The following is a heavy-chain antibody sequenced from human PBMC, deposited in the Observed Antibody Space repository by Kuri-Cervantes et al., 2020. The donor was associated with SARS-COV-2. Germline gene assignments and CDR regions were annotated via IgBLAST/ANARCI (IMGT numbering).Heavy chain of an antibody. D-gene: IGHD1-26*01. CDR3: AREENSGYPFDY. CDR2: IIPIFGTA. J-gene: IGHJ4*02. CDR1: GGTFSSYA. Sequence: SVKVSCKASGGTFSSYAISWVRQAPGQGLEWMGGIIPIFGTANYAQKFQGRVTITADRSTSTAYMELSSLRSEDTAVYYCAREENSGYPFDYWGQGTLVTVSS. V-gene: IGHV1-69*06.